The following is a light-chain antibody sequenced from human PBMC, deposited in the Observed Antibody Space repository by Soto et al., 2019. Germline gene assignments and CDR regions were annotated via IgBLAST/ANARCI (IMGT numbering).Light chain of an antibody. V-gene: IGLV1-40*01. CDR1: GSNIGAGYD. J-gene: IGLJ1*01. Sequence: QSVLTQPPSVSGAPGQRVTISCTGSGSNIGAGYDVHWYRQLPGTAPKLLIFANINRPSGVPDRFSGSKSGTSASLAIPGLRAEDEADYYCQSYDSSLSGYVFGTGTKVTVL. CDR3: QSYDSSLSGYV. CDR2: ANI.